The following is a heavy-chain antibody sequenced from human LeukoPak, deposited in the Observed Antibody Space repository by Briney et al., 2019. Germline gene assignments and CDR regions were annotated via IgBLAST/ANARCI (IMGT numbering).Heavy chain of an antibody. CDR3: AKDGGSYPRGAFDI. D-gene: IGHD1-26*01. Sequence: GGSLRLSCAASGFTFSSYSMNWVRQAPGKGLEWVSSISSGSSYIYYADSVKGRFTISRDNAKNSLYLQMNSLRAENTAVYYCAKDGGSYPRGAFDIWGQGTMVTVSS. CDR2: ISSGSSYI. CDR1: GFTFSSYS. V-gene: IGHV3-21*01. J-gene: IGHJ3*02.